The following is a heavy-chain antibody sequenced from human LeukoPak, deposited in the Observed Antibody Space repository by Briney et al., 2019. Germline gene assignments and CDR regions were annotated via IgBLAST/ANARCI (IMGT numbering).Heavy chain of an antibody. V-gene: IGHV4-39*01. CDR1: GGSISSSSYY. CDR2: IYYSGST. J-gene: IGHJ4*02. CDR3: ARYLEYSSSGYYFDY. D-gene: IGHD6-6*01. Sequence: SETLSLTCTVSGGSISSSSYYWGWIRQPPGKGLEWIGSIYYSGSTYYNPSLKSRVTISVDTSKNQFSLKLSSVTAADTAVYYCARYLEYSSSGYYFDYWGQGTLVTVSS.